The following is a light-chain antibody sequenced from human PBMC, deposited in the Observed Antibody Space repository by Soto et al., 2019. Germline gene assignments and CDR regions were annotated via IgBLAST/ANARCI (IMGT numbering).Light chain of an antibody. J-gene: IGKJ2*01. CDR2: GAS. V-gene: IGKV3-15*01. Sequence: EIVMTQSPATLSVSPGERVTLSCRASQSVSSDLAWYQYKPGQAPRLLIYGASTRATGTPARFSGSGSGTEFSLSISSLQSEDFAVYYCRQYNDWPPKQYTFGQGTKLEIK. CDR1: QSVSSD. CDR3: RQYNDWPPKQYT.